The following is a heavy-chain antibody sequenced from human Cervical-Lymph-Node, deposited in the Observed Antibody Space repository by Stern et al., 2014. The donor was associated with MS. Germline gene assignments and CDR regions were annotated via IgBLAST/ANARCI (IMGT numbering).Heavy chain of an antibody. J-gene: IGHJ4*02. V-gene: IGHV3-30*03. CDR1: GFTFSSYG. CDR3: ARGVYDI. D-gene: IGHD3-22*01. CDR2: IPYDGSNE. Sequence: VQLVESGGGVVRPGRSLRLSCAASGFTFSSYGMHWVRQAPATGLQWVAFIPYDGSNEYYADSVKGRFPISRDNSNNTLYLQTNSLREEDTAVYYCARGVYDIWGQGTLVTVSS.